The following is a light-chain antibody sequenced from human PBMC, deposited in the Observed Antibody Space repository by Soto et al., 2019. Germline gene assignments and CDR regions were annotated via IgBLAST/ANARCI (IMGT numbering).Light chain of an antibody. V-gene: IGLV2-23*01. CDR3: SSYAGSRTSIL. CDR1: SNDVGGYNY. Sequence: QSALTQPASVSGSPGQSITISCTGTSNDVGGYNYVSWYQQHPGKVPKLMIYEATKRPSGVSNRFSGSKSGNTASLTISGLRAEDEADYFCSSYAGSRTSILFGGGTKVTVL. J-gene: IGLJ2*01. CDR2: EAT.